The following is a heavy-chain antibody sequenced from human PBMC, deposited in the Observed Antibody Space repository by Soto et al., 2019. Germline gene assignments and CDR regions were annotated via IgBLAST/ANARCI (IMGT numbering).Heavy chain of an antibody. V-gene: IGHV4-34*01. CDR3: ARAGGYSGYDAIH. J-gene: IGHJ4*02. D-gene: IGHD5-12*01. Sequence: PSETLSLTCAVYGGSFSGYYWSWIRQPPGKGLEWIGEINHNGSTNYNPSLKSRVTISVDTSKNQFSLKLSSVTAADTAVYYCARAGGYSGYDAIHWGQGTLVTVSS. CDR1: GGSFSGYY. CDR2: INHNGST.